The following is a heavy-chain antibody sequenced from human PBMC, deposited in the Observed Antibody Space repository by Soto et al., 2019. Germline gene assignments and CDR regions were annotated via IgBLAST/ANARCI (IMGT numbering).Heavy chain of an antibody. CDR1: GYSFTTYG. CDR3: AKNGHPPYYYYGMDV. D-gene: IGHD2-8*01. CDR2: ISGYNGDT. V-gene: IGHV1-18*01. J-gene: IGHJ6*02. Sequence: ASVKVSCKASGYSFTTYGISWVRQAPGQGLEWMGWISGYNGDTNNAQKFQDRVTMTIDSSTTTAYLELRSLTSDDTAVYYCAKNGHPPYYYYGMDVWGQGTTVTVSS.